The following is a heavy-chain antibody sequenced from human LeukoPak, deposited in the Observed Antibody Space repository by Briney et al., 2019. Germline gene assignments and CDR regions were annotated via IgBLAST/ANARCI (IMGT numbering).Heavy chain of an antibody. CDR2: IIPIFGTA. D-gene: IGHD6-19*01. J-gene: IGHJ4*02. CDR3: ASSSSGWYWGDY. CDR1: GGTFSSYA. V-gene: IGHV1-69*05. Sequence: SVKVSCKASGGTFSSYAISWVRQAPGQGLEWMGGIIPIFGTANYAQKLQGRVTMTTDTSTSTAYMELRSLRSDDTAVYYCASSSSGWYWGDYWGQGTLVTVSS.